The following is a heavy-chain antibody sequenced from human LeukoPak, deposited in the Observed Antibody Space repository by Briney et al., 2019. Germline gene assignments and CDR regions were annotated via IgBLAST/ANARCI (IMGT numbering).Heavy chain of an antibody. CDR2: ISYDGSNK. CDR3: ATGARGTVRPVGYYFDL. CDR1: GFSVSNNY. Sequence: PGGSLRLSCAASGFSVSNNYMSWVRQAPGKGLEWVALISYDGSNKYYADSVKGRFTISRDNSKNTLYLQMNSLRPEDTAVYYCATGARGTVRPVGYYFDLWGRGTLVTVSS. V-gene: IGHV3-30-3*01. J-gene: IGHJ2*01. D-gene: IGHD1-26*01.